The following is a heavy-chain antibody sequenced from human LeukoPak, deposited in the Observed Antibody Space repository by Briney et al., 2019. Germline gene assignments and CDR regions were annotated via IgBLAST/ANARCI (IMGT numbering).Heavy chain of an antibody. J-gene: IGHJ4*02. D-gene: IGHD5-24*01. CDR2: ISYDASNK. CDR3: ASRRSLDGYNFDY. Sequence: PGGSLRLSCAASGFTFSDYSMPWVRQAPGKGLEWVTVISYDASNKYYADSVKGRFTISSDNSNNTLYMQLNSLRADDTAVYYCASRRSLDGYNFDYWGQGTLVTASS. V-gene: IGHV3-30*01. CDR1: GFTFSDYS.